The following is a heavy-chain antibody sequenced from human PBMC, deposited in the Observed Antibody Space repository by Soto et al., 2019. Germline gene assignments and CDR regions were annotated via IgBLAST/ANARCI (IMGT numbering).Heavy chain of an antibody. J-gene: IGHJ4*02. CDR2: IYWDDDK. CDR3: AHAGDYDLLTFDH. D-gene: IGHD4-17*01. CDR1: GFSLSTYHMG. Sequence: QITLKESGPTLVRPAQTLTLTCDFSGFSLSTYHMGVAWIRQPPGKALEWLALIYWDDDKRYSPSLKDRLATFKSTSRNQVGLTITNMDPGDTATYFCAHAGDYDLLTFDHWGPGTLVTVSS. V-gene: IGHV2-5*02.